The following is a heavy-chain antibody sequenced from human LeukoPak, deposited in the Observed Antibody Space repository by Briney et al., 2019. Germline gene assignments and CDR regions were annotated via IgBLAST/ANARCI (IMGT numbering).Heavy chain of an antibody. D-gene: IGHD3/OR15-3a*01. CDR3: ARRDFWRRTEFDY. CDR2: IYHSGST. Sequence: TSETLSLTCAVSGYSISSGYYWGWIRPPPGKGLEWIGSIYHSGSTYYNPSLKSRVTISVDTSKNQFSLKLSSVTAADTAVYYCARRDFWRRTEFDYWGQGTLVTVSS. CDR1: GYSISSGYY. J-gene: IGHJ4*02. V-gene: IGHV4-38-2*01.